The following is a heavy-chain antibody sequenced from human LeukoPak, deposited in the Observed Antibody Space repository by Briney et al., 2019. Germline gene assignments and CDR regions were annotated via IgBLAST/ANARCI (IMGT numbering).Heavy chain of an antibody. J-gene: IGHJ4*02. D-gene: IGHD6-19*01. CDR3: ARVTYSSGWYATLFDY. Sequence: PSETLSLTCTVSGGSISSYYWSWIRQPPGKGLEWIGYIYYSGSTNYNPSLKSRVTISVDTSKNQFPLKLSSVTAADTAVYYCARVTYSSGWYATLFDYWGQGTLVTVSS. CDR2: IYYSGST. CDR1: GGSISSYY. V-gene: IGHV4-59*08.